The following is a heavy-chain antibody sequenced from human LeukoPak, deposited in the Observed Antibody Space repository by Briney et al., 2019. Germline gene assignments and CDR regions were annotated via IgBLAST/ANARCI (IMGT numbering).Heavy chain of an antibody. CDR2: IRSKANSYAA. CDR1: GFTFSGSA. Sequence: PGGSLRLSCAASGFTFSGSAMHWVRQASGKGLEWVGRIRSKANSYAAAYAASVKGRFTISRDDSKNTAYLQMNSLKTEDTAVYYCTSRPRGIAAAGYDYWGQGTLVTVSS. J-gene: IGHJ4*02. D-gene: IGHD6-13*01. CDR3: TSRPRGIAAAGYDY. V-gene: IGHV3-73*01.